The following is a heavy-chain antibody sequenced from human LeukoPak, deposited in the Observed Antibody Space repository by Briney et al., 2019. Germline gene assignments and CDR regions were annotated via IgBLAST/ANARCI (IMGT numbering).Heavy chain of an antibody. V-gene: IGHV4-59*01. Sequence: SETLSLTCTVSGGSISSYYWSWIRQPPGKGLEWIGYIYYSGSTNYNPSLKSRVTISVDTSKNQFSLKLSSVTAADTAVYYCARLTRDYDILTGYPNNDAFDIWGQGTMVTVSS. CDR3: ARLTRDYDILTGYPNNDAFDI. D-gene: IGHD3-9*01. J-gene: IGHJ3*02. CDR2: IYYSGST. CDR1: GGSISSYY.